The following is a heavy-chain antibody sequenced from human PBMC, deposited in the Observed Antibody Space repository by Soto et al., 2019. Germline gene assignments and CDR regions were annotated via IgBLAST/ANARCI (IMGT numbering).Heavy chain of an antibody. CDR2: ISYDGSNK. CDR1: GFTFSSYG. J-gene: IGHJ6*02. CDR3: AKDYGSGYENLYYYYYGMDV. V-gene: IGHV3-30*18. D-gene: IGHD3-3*01. Sequence: GGSLRLSCAASGFTFSSYGMHWVRQAPDKGLEWVAVISYDGSNKYYADSVKGRFTISRDNSKNTLYLQMNSLRAEDTAVYYCAKDYGSGYENLYYYYYGMDVWGQGTTVTVSS.